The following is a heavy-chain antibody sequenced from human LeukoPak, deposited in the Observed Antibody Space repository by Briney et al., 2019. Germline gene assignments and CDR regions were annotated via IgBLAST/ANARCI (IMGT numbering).Heavy chain of an antibody. Sequence: SQTLSLTCAISGDSVSSNSGAWKWIRQSPSRGLEWLGRTYYRSKWYNDYAVSVKSRITINPDTSKNQFSLQLNSVTPEDTAVYYCARGYSWELRPNWFDPWGQGTLVTVSP. CDR2: TYYRSKWYN. CDR1: GDSVSSNSGA. V-gene: IGHV6-1*01. D-gene: IGHD1-26*01. CDR3: ARGYSWELRPNWFDP. J-gene: IGHJ5*02.